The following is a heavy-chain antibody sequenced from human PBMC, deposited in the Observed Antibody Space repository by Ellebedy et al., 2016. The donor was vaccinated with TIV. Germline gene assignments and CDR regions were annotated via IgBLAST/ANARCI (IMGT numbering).Heavy chain of an antibody. Sequence: GESLKISCAASGFTFSSYWMTWVRQAPGKGLEWVANIRQDGSRVNYVDSVKGRFTISRDNAKNSLHLQMNGLRAEDTAVYYYARDSGSGAFDIWGQGTLVTVSS. CDR2: IRQDGSRV. CDR1: GFTFSSYW. D-gene: IGHD3-10*01. J-gene: IGHJ3*02. V-gene: IGHV3-7*01. CDR3: ARDSGSGAFDI.